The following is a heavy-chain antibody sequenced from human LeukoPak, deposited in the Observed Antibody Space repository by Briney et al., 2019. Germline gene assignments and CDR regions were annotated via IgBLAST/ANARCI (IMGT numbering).Heavy chain of an antibody. J-gene: IGHJ4*02. CDR2: INWNGGST. Sequence: PGGSLRLSXAASGFTFDDYGMSWVRQAPGKGLEWVAGINWNGGSTGYADSVKGRFIISRDNANNSLYLQMNSLRADDTALYYCARDGTSSGWSTLGYWGQGNLVTVSS. CDR1: GFTFDDYG. V-gene: IGHV3-20*04. CDR3: ARDGTSSGWSTLGY. D-gene: IGHD6-19*01.